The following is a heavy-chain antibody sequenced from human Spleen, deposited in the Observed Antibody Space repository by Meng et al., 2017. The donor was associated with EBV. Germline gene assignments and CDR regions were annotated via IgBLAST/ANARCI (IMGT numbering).Heavy chain of an antibody. V-gene: IGHV4-4*02. J-gene: IGHJ4*02. CDR2: IYPRGST. D-gene: IGHD5-24*01. CDR3: ARAPNDGYHPLGY. Sequence: QRAAPGRLKPSGAVSPTCAVSGVSISSKNWWSWVRQPPGKGLEWIGEIYPRGSTNYNPSLKSRVTISVDKSKNQFSLRLNSVTAADTAVYYCARAPNDGYHPLGYWGQGTLVTVSS. CDR1: GVSISSKNW.